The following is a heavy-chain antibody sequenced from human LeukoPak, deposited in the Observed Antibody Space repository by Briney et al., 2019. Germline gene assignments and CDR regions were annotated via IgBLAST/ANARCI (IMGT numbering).Heavy chain of an antibody. V-gene: IGHV1-46*01. CDR3: ARVVAAAHDAFDI. D-gene: IGHD6-13*01. J-gene: IGHJ3*02. CDR2: INPSGGST. CDR1: GFTFSSYY. Sequence: GGSLRLSCAASGFTFSSYYMHWVRQAPGQGLEWMGIINPSGGSTSYAQKFQGRVTMTRDMSTSTVYMELSSLRSEDTAVYYCARVVAAAHDAFDIWGQGTMVTVSS.